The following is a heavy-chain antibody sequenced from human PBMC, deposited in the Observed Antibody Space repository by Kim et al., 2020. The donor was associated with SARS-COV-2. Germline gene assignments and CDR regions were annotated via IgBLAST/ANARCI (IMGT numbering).Heavy chain of an antibody. CDR2: ISYDGSNK. CDR1: GFTFSSYG. D-gene: IGHD2-15*01. CDR3: AKGSFFDY. V-gene: IGHV3-30*18. Sequence: GGSLRLSCAASGFTFSSYGMHWVRQAPGKGLEWVAVISYDGSNKYYADSVKGRFTISRDNSKNTLYLQMNSLRAEDTAVYYCAKGSFFDYGGQGTLVTVS. J-gene: IGHJ4*02.